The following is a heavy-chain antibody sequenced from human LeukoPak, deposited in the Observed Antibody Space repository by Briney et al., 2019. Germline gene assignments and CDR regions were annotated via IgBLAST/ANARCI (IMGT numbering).Heavy chain of an antibody. CDR3: ARDVYDSSGYYAIDY. CDR1: GFTFRSYG. D-gene: IGHD3-22*01. CDR2: IRYDGSNK. J-gene: IGHJ4*02. V-gene: IGHV3-30*02. Sequence: GGSLRLSCAASGFTFRSYGMHWVRQAPGKGLEWVAFIRYDGSNKYYADSVKGRFTISRDNAKNSLYLQMNSLRAEDTAVYYCARDVYDSSGYYAIDYWGQGTLVTVSS.